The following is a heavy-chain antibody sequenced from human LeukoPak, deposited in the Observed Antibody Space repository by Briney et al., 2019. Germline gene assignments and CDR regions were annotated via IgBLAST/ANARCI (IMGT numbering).Heavy chain of an antibody. CDR1: GFTFSSYN. Sequence: GGSLRLSCAASGFTFSSYNINWVRQAPGKGLEWVSSITSSSSYIYYADSVKGRFTISRDNAKNSLYLQMNSLRAEDTAVYYCARSVDTAMAHTYWGQGTLVTVSS. CDR3: ARSVDTAMAHTY. V-gene: IGHV3-21*01. D-gene: IGHD5-18*01. J-gene: IGHJ4*02. CDR2: ITSSSSYI.